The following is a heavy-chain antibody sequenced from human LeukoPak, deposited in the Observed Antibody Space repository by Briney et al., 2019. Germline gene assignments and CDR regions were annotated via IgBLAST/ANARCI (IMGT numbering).Heavy chain of an antibody. CDR1: GYTFTSYA. Sequence: GASVKVSCKASGYTFTSYAMNWVRQAPGQGLEWMGWINTNTGNPTYAQGFTGRFVFSLDTSVSTAYLQISSLKAEDTAVYYCARGVYYYDSSGYYGWSFDYWGQGTLVTVPS. D-gene: IGHD3-22*01. J-gene: IGHJ4*02. CDR3: ARGVYYYDSSGYYGWSFDY. V-gene: IGHV7-4-1*02. CDR2: INTNTGNP.